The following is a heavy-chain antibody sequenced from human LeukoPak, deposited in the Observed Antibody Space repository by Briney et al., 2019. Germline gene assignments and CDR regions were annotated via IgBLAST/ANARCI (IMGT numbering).Heavy chain of an antibody. CDR1: GFTFGDYA. CDR3: TAPRTRYFDWLSDY. CDR2: IRNKAYGGTT. J-gene: IGHJ4*02. V-gene: IGHV3-49*04. Sequence: PGRSLRLSCTASGFTFGDYAMSWVRQAPGKGLEWVGFIRNKAYGGTTQYAASVKGRFTISRDDSKSIAYLQMNSLKTEDTAVYYCTAPRTRYFDWLSDYWGQGTLVTVSS. D-gene: IGHD3-9*01.